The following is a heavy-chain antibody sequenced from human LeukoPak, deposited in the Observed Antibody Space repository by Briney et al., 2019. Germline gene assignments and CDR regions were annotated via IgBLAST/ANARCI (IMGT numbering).Heavy chain of an antibody. D-gene: IGHD6-19*01. Sequence: ASVKVSCKASGYTFTSRVIHWVRQAPGQGLGWMGVINPSGGSTSYAQKFQGRVTMTRDTSTSTVSMELSSLRFEDTAVYYCARGPYSGDWHFDFWGQGTLVTVSS. V-gene: IGHV1-46*01. CDR2: INPSGGST. J-gene: IGHJ4*02. CDR3: ARGPYSGDWHFDF. CDR1: GYTFTSRV.